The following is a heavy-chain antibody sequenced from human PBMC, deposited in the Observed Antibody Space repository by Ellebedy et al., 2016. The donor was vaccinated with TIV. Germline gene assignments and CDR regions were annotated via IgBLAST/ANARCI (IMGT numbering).Heavy chain of an antibody. CDR3: ARTFDSSGYDHVLDV. V-gene: IGHV4-28*01. J-gene: IGHJ3*01. Sequence: MPSETLSLTCAVSGDSISSSNWWGWIRQPPGKGLEWFGFIYYSGITYYNPSLKSRVSMSVDTSQTQFSLQLSSVTAVDTAIYYCARTFDSSGYDHVLDVWGQGTMVTVSS. CDR2: IYYSGIT. CDR1: GDSISSSNW. D-gene: IGHD3-22*01.